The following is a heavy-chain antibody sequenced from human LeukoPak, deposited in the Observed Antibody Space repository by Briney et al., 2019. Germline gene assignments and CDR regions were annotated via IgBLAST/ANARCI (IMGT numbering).Heavy chain of an antibody. Sequence: PSETLSLTCAVYGGSFSGYYWSWIRQPPGKGLEWIGEINHSGSTNYNPSLKSRVTISVDTSKNQFSLKLNSVTAADTAVYYCARYGLLRLSEINAFHIWGQGTMVTVFS. CDR2: INHSGST. D-gene: IGHD5-18*01. CDR3: ARYGLLRLSEINAFHI. J-gene: IGHJ3*02. CDR1: GGSFSGYY. V-gene: IGHV4-34*01.